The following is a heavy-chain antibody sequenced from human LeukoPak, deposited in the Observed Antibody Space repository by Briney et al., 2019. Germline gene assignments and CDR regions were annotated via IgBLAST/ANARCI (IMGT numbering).Heavy chain of an antibody. Sequence: GGSLRLSCAASGFTFSSYAMSWVRQAPGKGLEWVSAITGSGASTYYADSVKGRFTIFRDNSKNTLYLQMNSLRAEDTAIYYCAKGSQRWQQLSPSDAFDIWGQGTMVTVSS. V-gene: IGHV3-23*01. J-gene: IGHJ3*02. CDR3: AKGSQRWQQLSPSDAFDI. CDR1: GFTFSSYA. CDR2: ITGSGAST. D-gene: IGHD5-24*01.